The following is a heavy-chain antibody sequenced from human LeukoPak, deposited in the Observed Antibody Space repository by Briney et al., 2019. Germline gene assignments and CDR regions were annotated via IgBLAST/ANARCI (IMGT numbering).Heavy chain of an antibody. V-gene: IGHV4-59*01. CDR3: ARVGGTNYYYYGMDV. D-gene: IGHD1-26*01. Sequence: SETLSLTCTVSGGSISNYYWSWIRQPPGKGLEWIGYIYYSGSTNYNPSLKSRVTISIDTSKNQFSLKLSSVTAADAAVYYCARVGGTNYYYYGMDVWGQGTTVTVSS. CDR1: GGSISNYY. J-gene: IGHJ6*02. CDR2: IYYSGST.